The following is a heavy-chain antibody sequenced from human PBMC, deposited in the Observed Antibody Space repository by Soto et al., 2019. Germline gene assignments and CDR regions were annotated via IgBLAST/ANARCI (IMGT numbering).Heavy chain of an antibody. CDR3: AKPSYIVGVVLTGAFDY. V-gene: IGHV3-23*01. CDR1: GFTFSDYA. D-gene: IGHD3-3*02. Sequence: GGSLRLSCAATGFTFSDYALSWVRQAPGKGLQWISAISGSGGTTHYADSVKGRFTISRDNSRNMVFLQMSNLRAEDSALYYCAKPSYIVGVVLTGAFDYWGPGTQVTVSS. J-gene: IGHJ4*02. CDR2: ISGSGGTT.